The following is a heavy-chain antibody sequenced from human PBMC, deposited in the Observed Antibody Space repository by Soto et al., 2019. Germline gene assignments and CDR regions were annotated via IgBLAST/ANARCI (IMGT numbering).Heavy chain of an antibody. CDR1: GCSITRGFY. D-gene: IGHD1-1*01. CDR3: VRIGRESTSIHSSFAP. V-gene: IGHV4-38-2*01. CDR2: IYHSGTT. Sequence: PTETLSLTCLGSGCSITRGFYWGWIREPPGKGLEWIGSIYHSGTTYSDPSLKSRLTISVDTSKNQFSLMLTSVTAAETAVYYFVRIGRESTSIHSSFAPLVQGPLVT. J-gene: IGHJ5*02.